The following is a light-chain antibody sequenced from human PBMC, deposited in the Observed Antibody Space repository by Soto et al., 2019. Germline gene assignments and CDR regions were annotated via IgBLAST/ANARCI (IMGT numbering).Light chain of an antibody. CDR1: RSLLHNSNDKNY. CDR2: WAS. V-gene: IGKV4-1*01. Sequence: DIVMTQSPDSLAVSLGERATINCKSSRSLLHNSNDKNYLAWYQQKPGQPPKLLFYWASTRQSGVPERFSGSGSGSDFTLTVTSLRAEDVAVYYCQQYYGIPLTFGGGTQVEIK. CDR3: QQYYGIPLT. J-gene: IGKJ4*01.